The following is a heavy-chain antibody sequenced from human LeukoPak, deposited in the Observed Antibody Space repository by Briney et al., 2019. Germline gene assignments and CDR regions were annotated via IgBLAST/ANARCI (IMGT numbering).Heavy chain of an antibody. CDR2: IYYSGST. CDR3: ARGGVVVAATNPYYYYYMDV. D-gene: IGHD2-15*01. Sequence: PSETLSLTCTVSGGSISSYYWSWIRQPPGKGLEWIGYIYYSGSTNYNPSLKSRVTISVDTSKNQFSLKLSSVTAADTAVYYCARGGVVVAATNPYYYYYMDVWGKGTTVTVSS. J-gene: IGHJ6*03. V-gene: IGHV4-59*01. CDR1: GGSISSYY.